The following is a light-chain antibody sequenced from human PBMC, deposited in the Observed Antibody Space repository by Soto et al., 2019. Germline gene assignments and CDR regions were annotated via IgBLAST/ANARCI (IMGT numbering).Light chain of an antibody. Sequence: DIQMTQSPSSLSASVGDRVTITCRASQSIGSYLNWYQQKPGKAPKLLIHAATSLQGGVPSRFSGSESGTEFTLTISSLQPVDFANYYCQQSYTAPRFGQGTKLEIK. CDR1: QSIGSY. CDR3: QQSYTAPR. CDR2: AAT. J-gene: IGKJ2*03. V-gene: IGKV1-39*01.